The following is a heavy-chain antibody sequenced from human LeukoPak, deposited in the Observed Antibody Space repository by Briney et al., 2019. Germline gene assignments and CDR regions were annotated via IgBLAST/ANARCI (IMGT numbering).Heavy chain of an antibody. J-gene: IGHJ3*02. CDR3: ARWSPTHDASDI. D-gene: IGHD1-26*01. V-gene: IGHV4-34*01. CDR2: INHSGST. CDR1: GGSFSGYY. Sequence: PSETLSLTCAVYGGSFSGYYWSWIRQPPGKGLEWIGEINHSGSTNYNPSLKSLVTISVDTSKSQFSLKLSSVTAADTAVYYCARWSPTHDASDIWGQGTMVTVSS.